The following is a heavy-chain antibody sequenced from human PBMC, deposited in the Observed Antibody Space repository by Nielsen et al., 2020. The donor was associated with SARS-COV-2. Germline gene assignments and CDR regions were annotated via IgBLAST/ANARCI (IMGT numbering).Heavy chain of an antibody. CDR1: GYTFTSYA. J-gene: IGHJ4*02. CDR2: INPNSGDT. Sequence: ASVKVSCKASGYTFTSYAMNWVRQAPGQGLEWLGRINPNSGDTDYAQRFQGRVTMTRDTSIGTAHMELSSLRSDDTAVYYCTRETPSRYGDLIRYWGQGTQVTVSS. V-gene: IGHV1-2*06. D-gene: IGHD4-17*01. CDR3: TRETPSRYGDLIRY.